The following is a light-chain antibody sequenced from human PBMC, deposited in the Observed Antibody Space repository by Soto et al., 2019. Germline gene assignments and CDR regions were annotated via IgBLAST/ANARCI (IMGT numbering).Light chain of an antibody. J-gene: IGKJ1*01. V-gene: IGKV3-15*01. Sequence: EIVMTQSPATLSVSPGERATLSCRASQTISSYLAWYQQKPGQSPRLLMFGASTRATGIPGRFSGSGSGTEFTLTISSLQSEDFAIYYCQQYNNWPRTFGQGTKVDIK. CDR2: GAS. CDR1: QTISSY. CDR3: QQYNNWPRT.